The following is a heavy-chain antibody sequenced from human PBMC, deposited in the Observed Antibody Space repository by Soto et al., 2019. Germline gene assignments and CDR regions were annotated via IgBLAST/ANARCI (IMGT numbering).Heavy chain of an antibody. CDR3: ARHRRDVYNRFDS. D-gene: IGHD1-1*01. J-gene: IGHJ4*02. V-gene: IGHV5-10-1*04. CDR1: GYTFTSYW. CDR2: IDPSDSFI. Sequence: PGESLKISCEGSGYTFTSYWITWVRQMSGKGLERMGTIDPSDSFIYLSPAFQGQVTISADKSISTAYLQWSSLKASDTAIYYCARHRRDVYNRFDSWGQGSPVTVS.